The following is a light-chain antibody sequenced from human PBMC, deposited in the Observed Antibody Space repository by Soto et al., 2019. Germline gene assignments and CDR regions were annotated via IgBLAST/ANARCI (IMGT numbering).Light chain of an antibody. CDR2: DAS. CDR3: QQYDDPFT. CDR1: RDIADS. J-gene: IGKJ4*01. Sequence: DTQMTPSPSSLSASVGDTVTITCQASRDIADSLNWYQQRAGQAPKLLIYDASNLQSGVPARFSGSGTGTSFILTINSLQPEDFETYYCQQYDDPFTFGGGTKVEIK. V-gene: IGKV1-33*01.